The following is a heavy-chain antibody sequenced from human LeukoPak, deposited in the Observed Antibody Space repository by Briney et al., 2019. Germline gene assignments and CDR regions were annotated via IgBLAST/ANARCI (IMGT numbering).Heavy chain of an antibody. CDR3: VKDLSGWYSFDY. CDR1: GFTFSSCA. Sequence: AGTLRLSCSASGFTFSSCAMHWVRQAPAMGLEYVSGINDHGDTTHYGDSERGRVTISRDDSKNTVHLQMSSLRAEDTAVYYCVKDLSGWYSFDYWGQGRLVTVSS. D-gene: IGHD6-19*01. J-gene: IGHJ4*02. CDR2: INDHGDTT. V-gene: IGHV3-64D*09.